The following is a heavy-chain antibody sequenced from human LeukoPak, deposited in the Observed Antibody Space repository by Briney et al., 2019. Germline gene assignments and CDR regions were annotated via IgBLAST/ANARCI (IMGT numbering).Heavy chain of an antibody. CDR2: ISYDGSNK. V-gene: IGHV3-30*04. Sequence: GGSLRLSCAASGFTFSSYAMHWVRQAPGKGLEWVAVISYDGSNKYYADSVKGRFTISRDNPKNTLYLQINSLRAEDTAVYYCAREVTMVRGVIISSYFDYWGQGTLVTVSS. D-gene: IGHD3-10*01. CDR1: GFTFSSYA. J-gene: IGHJ4*02. CDR3: AREVTMVRGVIISSYFDY.